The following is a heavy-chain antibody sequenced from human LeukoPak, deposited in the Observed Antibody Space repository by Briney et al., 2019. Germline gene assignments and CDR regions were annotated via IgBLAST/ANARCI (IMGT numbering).Heavy chain of an antibody. J-gene: IGHJ4*02. CDR3: ASRKGSFYDSRGNY. V-gene: IGHV3-23*01. D-gene: IGHD3-22*01. Sequence: GGPLRLSCAASGFTISNYAMSWVRQAPKKRMEWVSAIRSSGGNTYYAASVKGRFIISRDNSNNTLHLQINILTAEDTAVYYCASRKGSFYDSRGNYWGRGTLVTVSS. CDR1: GFTISNYA. CDR2: IRSSGGNT.